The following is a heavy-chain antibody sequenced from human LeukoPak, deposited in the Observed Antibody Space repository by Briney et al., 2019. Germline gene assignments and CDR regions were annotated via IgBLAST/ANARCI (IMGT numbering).Heavy chain of an antibody. Sequence: ASETLSLTCTVSGGSISSGSYYWSWIRQPAGKGLEWIGRIYVSGSTDYNPSLKSRVTISVDTSKNQFSLRLTSVTAADTAVYFCARGIPDFWSGYPPSYWGQGTLVTVSS. V-gene: IGHV4-61*02. D-gene: IGHD3-3*01. CDR1: GGSISSGSYY. CDR2: IYVSGST. J-gene: IGHJ4*02. CDR3: ARGIPDFWSGYPPSY.